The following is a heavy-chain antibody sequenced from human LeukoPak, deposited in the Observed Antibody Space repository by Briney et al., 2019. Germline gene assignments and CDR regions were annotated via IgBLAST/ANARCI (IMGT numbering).Heavy chain of an antibody. V-gene: IGHV3-20*01. D-gene: IGHD6-13*01. J-gene: IGHJ3*02. CDR2: INWNGGST. CDR1: GFTFDDYG. CDR3: ARVIAAALGAFDI. Sequence: PGGSLRLSCAASGFTFDDYGMSWVRQAPGKGLEWVSGINWNGGSTGYADSVKGRFTISRDNAKNSPYLQMNSLRAEDTALYHCARVIAAALGAFDIWGQGTMVTVSS.